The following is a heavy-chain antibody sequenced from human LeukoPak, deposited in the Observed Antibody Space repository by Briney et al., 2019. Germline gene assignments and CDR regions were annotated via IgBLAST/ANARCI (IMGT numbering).Heavy chain of an antibody. CDR1: GFTFSSYA. V-gene: IGHV3-30-3*01. Sequence: GRSLRLSCAASGFTFSSYAMHWVRQAPGKGLEWVAVISYDGSNKYYADSVKGRFTISRDNSKNTLYLQMNSLRAEDTAVYYCAKAKIRAMRIQLWLGDAFDIWGQGTMVTVSS. J-gene: IGHJ3*02. CDR3: AKAKIRAMRIQLWLGDAFDI. CDR2: ISYDGSNK. D-gene: IGHD5-18*01.